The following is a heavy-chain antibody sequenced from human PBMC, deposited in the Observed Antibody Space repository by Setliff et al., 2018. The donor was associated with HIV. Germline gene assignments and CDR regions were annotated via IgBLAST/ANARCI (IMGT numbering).Heavy chain of an antibody. CDR2: AYHSGRT. Sequence: SETLSLTCAVSGYSITSGYSWGWIRQSPGKGLEWIGNAYHSGRTYYNPSLKSRVAMLIDTSKNQFSLRLNSVTAADAAMYYCVHSLLGAPMVDYWGQGTLVTVSS. CDR3: VHSLLGAPMVDY. V-gene: IGHV4-38-2*01. J-gene: IGHJ4*02. D-gene: IGHD3-16*01. CDR1: GYSITSGYS.